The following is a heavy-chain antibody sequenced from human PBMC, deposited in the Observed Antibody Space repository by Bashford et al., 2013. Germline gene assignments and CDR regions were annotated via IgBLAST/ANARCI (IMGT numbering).Heavy chain of an antibody. CDR3: AREAFRSGWYGPTHYYYGMDV. CDR1: GGTFSSYA. D-gene: IGHD6-19*01. J-gene: IGHJ6*02. V-gene: IGHV1-69*06. CDR2: IIPIFGTA. Sequence: SVKVSCKASGGTFSSYAISWVRQAPGQGLEWMGGIIPIFGTANYAQKFQGRVTITADKSTSTAYMELSSLRSEDTAVYYCAREAFRSGWYGPTHYYYGMDVWGQGTTVTVSS.